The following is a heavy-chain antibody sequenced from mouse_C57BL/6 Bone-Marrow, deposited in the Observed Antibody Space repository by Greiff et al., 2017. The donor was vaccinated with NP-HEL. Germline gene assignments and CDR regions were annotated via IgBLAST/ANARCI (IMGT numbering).Heavy chain of an antibody. CDR3: ARGSSNSWFAY. Sequence: EVQLQESGPGLVKPSQSLSLTCSVTGYSITSGYYWNWIRQFPGNKLEWMGYISYDGSNNYNPSLKNRISITRDTSKNQFFLKLNSVTTEDTATYYCARGSSNSWFAYWGQGTLVTVSA. CDR2: ISYDGSN. CDR1: GYSITSGYY. D-gene: IGHD2-5*01. V-gene: IGHV3-6*01. J-gene: IGHJ3*01.